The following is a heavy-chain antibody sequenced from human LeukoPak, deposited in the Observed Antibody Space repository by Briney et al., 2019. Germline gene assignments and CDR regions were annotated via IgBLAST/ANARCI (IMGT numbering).Heavy chain of an antibody. CDR2: IYPGDSDT. V-gene: IGHV5-51*01. CDR3: ARLLRNIAAAVYYFDY. Sequence: GESLKISCKSSGYSFTTYWIGWVRQMPGKGLEWMGIIYPGDSDTRYSPSFQGQVTISADKSISTASLQWSSLKASDTAMYYCARLLRNIAAAVYYFDYWGQGTLVTVSS. J-gene: IGHJ4*02. D-gene: IGHD6-13*01. CDR1: GYSFTTYW.